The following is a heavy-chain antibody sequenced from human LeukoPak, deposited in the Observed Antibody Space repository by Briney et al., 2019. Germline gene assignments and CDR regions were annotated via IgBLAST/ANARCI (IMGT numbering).Heavy chain of an antibody. CDR2: IYYSGTT. V-gene: IGHV4-59*01. CDR1: GDSITGYY. CDR3: ARVGGSPFPHWYFDL. J-gene: IGHJ2*01. D-gene: IGHD1-26*01. Sequence: SETLSLTCTVFGDSITGYYWSWVRQPPGKGLEWIGYIYYSGTTNYNPSLKSRVTMSLDTPKDQFSLKLSSVTAADTAVYYCARVGGSPFPHWYFDLWGRGTLVTVSS.